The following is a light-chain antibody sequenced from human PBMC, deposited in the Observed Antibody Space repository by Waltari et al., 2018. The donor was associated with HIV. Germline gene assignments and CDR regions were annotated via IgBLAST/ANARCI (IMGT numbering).Light chain of an antibody. J-gene: IGLJ3*02. CDR3: AAWDDSLNGM. CDR2: SNV. V-gene: IGLV1-44*01. CDR1: STNIGSNI. Sequence: QSVLTQPPSVSGTPGQNVTISCSGSSTNIGSNIVNWYQQVPEAAPKLLIYSNVQRPSGFPDRFSGSKSGTSASLAISGLQSADEADYYCAAWDDSLNGMFGGGTKLTV.